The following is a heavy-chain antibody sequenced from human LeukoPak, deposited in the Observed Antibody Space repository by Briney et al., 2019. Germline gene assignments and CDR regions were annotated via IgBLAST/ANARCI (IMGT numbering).Heavy chain of an antibody. CDR1: GFTFSGSA. CDR2: IRSKANSYAT. J-gene: IGHJ4*02. D-gene: IGHD1-26*01. Sequence: PGGSLRLSCAASGFTFSGSAMHWVRQASGKGLEWVGRIRSKANSYATAYAASVKGRFTISRDNSKNTLYLQMNSLRAEDTAVYYCAKDNHGELHYFDYWGQGTLVTVSS. V-gene: IGHV3-73*01. CDR3: AKDNHGELHYFDY.